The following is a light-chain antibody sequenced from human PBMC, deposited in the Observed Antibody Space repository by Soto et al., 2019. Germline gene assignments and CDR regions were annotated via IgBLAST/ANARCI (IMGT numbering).Light chain of an antibody. CDR2: GAS. Sequence: EIVLTQSPGTLSLSPGERATLSCRASQSVGSIYLAWYQQTPGQAPRVLIYGASSRATGIPDRFSGSGSGTDFTLTISRLEPEDFAVFYCQQYGSSPVTFGQGTKVEIK. CDR1: QSVGSIY. CDR3: QQYGSSPVT. J-gene: IGKJ1*01. V-gene: IGKV3-20*01.